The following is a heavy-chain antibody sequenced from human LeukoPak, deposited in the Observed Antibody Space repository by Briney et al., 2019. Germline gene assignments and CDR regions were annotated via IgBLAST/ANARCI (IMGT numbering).Heavy chain of an antibody. D-gene: IGHD4-17*01. Sequence: PGGSLRLSCAASGITFDDSAMHWVRQAPGKGLEWVSLIGGDGGRTFYADSVKGRFTVSRDNSKDTLYLQMNSLRTEDTALYYWKTTVSSDGMDVWGQGTTVTVSS. CDR3: KTTVSSDGMDV. J-gene: IGHJ6*02. V-gene: IGHV3-43*02. CDR1: GITFDDSA. CDR2: IGGDGGRT.